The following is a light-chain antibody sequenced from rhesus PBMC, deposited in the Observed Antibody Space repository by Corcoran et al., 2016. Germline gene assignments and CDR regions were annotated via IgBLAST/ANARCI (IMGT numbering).Light chain of an antibody. CDR3: SSYASSSTYI. CDR2: EVS. V-gene: IGLV2-13*03. CDR1: SSDIGGYNR. Sequence: QAVPTQSPSVTGSPGQSVTISCTGTSSDIGGYNRVSWYQQHPGKAPKLMIYEVSKRPSGVSDRFSGSKSGNTASLTISGLQAEHEADYYCSSYASSSTYIFGAGTRRTVL. J-gene: IGLJ1*01.